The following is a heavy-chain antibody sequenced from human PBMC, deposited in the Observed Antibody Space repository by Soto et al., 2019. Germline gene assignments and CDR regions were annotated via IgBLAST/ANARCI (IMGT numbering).Heavy chain of an antibody. CDR3: ARGGGSSSSSSPKTLGY. CDR1: GGSFSGYY. CDR2: INHSGST. V-gene: IGHV4-34*01. Sequence: SETVSLTCAVYGGSFSGYYWSWIRQPPGKGLEWIGEINHSGSTNYNPSLKSRVTISVDTSKNQFSLKLSSVTAADTAVYYCARGGGSSSSSSPKTLGYWGQGTQVTVSS. J-gene: IGHJ4*02. D-gene: IGHD6-6*01.